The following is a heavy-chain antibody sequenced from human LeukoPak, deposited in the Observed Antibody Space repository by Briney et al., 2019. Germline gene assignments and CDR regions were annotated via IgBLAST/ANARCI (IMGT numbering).Heavy chain of an antibody. CDR3: ARKYLYGSGKPHFDY. CDR2: MNPNRGNT. V-gene: IGHV1-8*01. D-gene: IGHD3-10*01. J-gene: IGHJ4*02. CDR1: GYTFTSYD. Sequence: ASVKVSCKASGYTFTSYDINWVRRATGQGLEWMGWMNPNRGNTGYAQKFKGRVTMTRNTSISTAYMELSSLRSDDTAVYYCARKYLYGSGKPHFDYWGQGTLVTVSS.